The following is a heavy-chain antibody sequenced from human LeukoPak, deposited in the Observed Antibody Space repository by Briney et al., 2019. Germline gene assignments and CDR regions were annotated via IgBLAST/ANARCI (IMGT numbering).Heavy chain of an antibody. CDR2: ICSGGST. V-gene: IGHV3-53*01. D-gene: IGHD1-14*01. Sequence: PGGSLRLXCAASGFTVSNSYLNWVRQAPGKGLEWVSVICSGGSTYYADFVKGRFTISRDNSKNTLYLQMNSLRAEDTAVYYCARDLGKPNDYWGQGTLVTVSS. CDR3: ARDLGKPNDY. CDR1: GFTVSNSY. J-gene: IGHJ4*02.